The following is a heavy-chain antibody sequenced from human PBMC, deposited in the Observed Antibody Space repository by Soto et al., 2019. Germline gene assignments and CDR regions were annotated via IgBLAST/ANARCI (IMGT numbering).Heavy chain of an antibody. CDR1: GYTFTSYG. CDR3: ATTGGSSSSAYYYGIDV. Sequence: ASVKVSCKASGYTFTSYGISWVRQAPGQGLEWMGWISAYNGNTKYAQKFQGRVTMTEDTSTDTAYMELSSLRSEDTAVYYCATTGGSSSSAYYYGIDVWGQGTTVTVSS. J-gene: IGHJ6*02. CDR2: ISAYNGNT. V-gene: IGHV1-18*01. D-gene: IGHD6-6*01.